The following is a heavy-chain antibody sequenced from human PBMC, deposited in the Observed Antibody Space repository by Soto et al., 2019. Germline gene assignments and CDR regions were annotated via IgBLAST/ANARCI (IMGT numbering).Heavy chain of an antibody. V-gene: IGHV4-38-2*02. CDR3: ARDLSLWFGEDNWIHP. Sequence: KPSETLSLTCAVSGYSISSGYYWGWIRQPPGKGLVWIGSIYHSGSTYYNPSLKSRVTISVDTSKNQFSLKLSTVTAADTAVYYCARDLSLWFGEDNWIHPRRKTILGTVS. CDR1: GYSISSGYY. CDR2: IYHSGST. J-gene: IGHJ5*02. D-gene: IGHD3-10*01.